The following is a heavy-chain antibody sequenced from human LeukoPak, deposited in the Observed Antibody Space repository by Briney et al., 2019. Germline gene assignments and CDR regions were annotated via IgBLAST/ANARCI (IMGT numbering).Heavy chain of an antibody. CDR1: GGSITRGGYY. Sequence: TSETLALTCTVSGGSITRGGYYWSRVRQHPVKGLEWIGYILSSGTTSYNPSLGGRVTVSFGTSENHFLLSLSSVTAADTAVYYCAREAWAGTLSGWLDPWGRGILVTVSS. D-gene: IGHD1-7*01. J-gene: IGHJ5*02. V-gene: IGHV4-31*03. CDR3: AREAWAGTLSGWLDP. CDR2: ILSSGTT.